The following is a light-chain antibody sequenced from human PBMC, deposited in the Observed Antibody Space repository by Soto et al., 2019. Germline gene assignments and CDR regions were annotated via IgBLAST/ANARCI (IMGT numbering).Light chain of an antibody. V-gene: IGLV1-47*01. CDR2: RNN. J-gene: IGLJ1*01. CDR3: AAWDDSLSGL. CDR1: SSNIGSNY. Sequence: PPPPASGTPGQRVTISCSGSSSNIGSNYVYWYRQLPGTAPKLLIYRNNQRPSGVPDRFSGSKSGTSASLAISGLRSEDEADYYCAAWDDSLSGLFGTGTKVTV.